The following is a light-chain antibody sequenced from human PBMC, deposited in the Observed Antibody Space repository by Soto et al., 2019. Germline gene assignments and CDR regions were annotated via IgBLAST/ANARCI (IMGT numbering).Light chain of an antibody. CDR2: EVS. J-gene: IGLJ3*02. CDR3: SSYTRSRV. V-gene: IGLV2-18*02. Sequence: QSALTQPPSVSGSPGQSVTISGTGASSDVGSVSWYQQSPGTAPKLMIYEVSNRPSGVPDRFSGSKSGNTASLTISGLQAEDEADYYCSSYTRSRVFGGGTKVTVL. CDR1: SSDVGS.